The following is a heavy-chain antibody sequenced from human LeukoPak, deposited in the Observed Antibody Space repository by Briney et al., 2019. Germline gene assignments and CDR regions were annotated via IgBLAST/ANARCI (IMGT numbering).Heavy chain of an antibody. CDR2: ISGSGGST. CDR3: AILTRRDGNNPFDY. V-gene: IGHV3-23*01. J-gene: IGHJ4*02. D-gene: IGHD5-24*01. Sequence: PGGSLRLSCAASGFTFSSYAMSWVRQDPGKGLEWVSGISGSGGSTYYADSVKDRFTISRDNSKNTLSLQVSSLRAEDTAVYYCAILTRRDGNNPFDYWGQGTLVTVSS. CDR1: GFTFSSYA.